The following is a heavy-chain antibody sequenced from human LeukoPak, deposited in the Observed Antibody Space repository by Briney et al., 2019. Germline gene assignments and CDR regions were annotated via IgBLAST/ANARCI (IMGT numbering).Heavy chain of an antibody. V-gene: IGHV3-23*01. J-gene: IGHJ3*02. CDR2: ISGSGGST. CDR1: GFTFSSYA. Sequence: PGGSLSLSCAASGFTFSSYAMSWVRKPPPKGLEWVSAISGSGGSTYYAGSVKGRFTISRDNSKNTLYLQMNSLRAEDTAVYYCAKDEGIITPDHAFDIWGQGTMVTVSS. CDR3: AKDEGIITPDHAFDI. D-gene: IGHD3-22*01.